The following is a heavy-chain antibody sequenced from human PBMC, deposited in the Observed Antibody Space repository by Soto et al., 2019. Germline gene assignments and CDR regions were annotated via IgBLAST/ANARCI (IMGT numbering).Heavy chain of an antibody. Sequence: PGGSLRLSCAASGFTFSSYGMHWVRQAPGKGLEWVAVIWYDGSNKYYADSVKGRFTISRDNSKNTLYLQMNSLRAEDTAVYYCARSSTDFWSGYYIGRYYYYYGMDVWGQGTKGTVS. J-gene: IGHJ6*02. CDR2: IWYDGSNK. D-gene: IGHD3-3*01. CDR3: ARSSTDFWSGYYIGRYYYYYGMDV. V-gene: IGHV3-33*01. CDR1: GFTFSSYG.